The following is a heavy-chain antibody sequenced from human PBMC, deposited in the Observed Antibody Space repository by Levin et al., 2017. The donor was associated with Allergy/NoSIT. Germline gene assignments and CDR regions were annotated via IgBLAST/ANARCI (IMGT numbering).Heavy chain of an antibody. CDR1: GFTFSSYA. V-gene: IGHV3-23*01. CDR3: AKLWANIYDYVWRKNYFDY. D-gene: IGHD3-16*01. CDR2: ISGSGGST. J-gene: IGHJ4*02. Sequence: GESLKISCAASGFTFSSYAMSWVRQAPGKGLEWVSAISGSGGSTYYADSVKGRFTISRDNSKNTLYLQMNSLRAEDTAVYYCAKLWANIYDYVWRKNYFDYWGQGTLVTVSS.